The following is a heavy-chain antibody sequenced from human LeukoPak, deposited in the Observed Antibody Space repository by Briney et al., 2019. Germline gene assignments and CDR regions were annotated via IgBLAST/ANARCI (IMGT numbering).Heavy chain of an antibody. CDR2: IKQDGIEK. CDR1: EFSLSTYW. D-gene: IGHD3-10*02. V-gene: IGHV3-7*01. J-gene: IGHJ4*02. Sequence: PGGSLRLSCAVSEFSLSTYWMTWVRQTPGKGLEWVANIKQDGIEKHYVDSVKGRFTISRDNAKNSLYLQMTSLRAEDTAVYYCARGVSMSYWGQGTLVTVSS. CDR3: ARGVSMSY.